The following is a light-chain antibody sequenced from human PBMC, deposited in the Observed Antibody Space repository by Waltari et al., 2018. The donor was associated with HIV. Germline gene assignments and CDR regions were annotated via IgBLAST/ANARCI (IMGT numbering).Light chain of an antibody. Sequence: QSALTQPASVSGSPGQSITISCTGTSSDVGGYNYVSWSQQHPVKAPKLMIYAISNRPSGVSNRCSGSKSGNTASLTISGLQAEDEADYYCSSYTSSSTLVVFGGGTKLTVL. V-gene: IGLV2-14*01. CDR1: SSDVGGYNY. CDR3: SSYTSSSTLVV. CDR2: AIS. J-gene: IGLJ3*02.